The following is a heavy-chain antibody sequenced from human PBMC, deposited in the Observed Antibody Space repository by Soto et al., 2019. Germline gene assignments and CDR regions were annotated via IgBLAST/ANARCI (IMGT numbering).Heavy chain of an antibody. V-gene: IGHV1-18*04. D-gene: IGHD6-19*01. CDR1: GYTFTNYG. CDR3: ARDEGSHGFDS. J-gene: IGHJ4*02. CDR2: VSGYNGNT. Sequence: DSVNVSCKASGYTFTNYGISWVRQAPGQGLEWMGWVSGYNGNTNYAQKLRGRVTMTTDTSTSTAYMELRTLRSDDTAVYYCARDEGSHGFDSSGQGTRVT.